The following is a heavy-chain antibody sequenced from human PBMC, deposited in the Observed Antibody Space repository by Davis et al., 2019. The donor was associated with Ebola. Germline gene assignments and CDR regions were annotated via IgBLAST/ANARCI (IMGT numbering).Heavy chain of an antibody. CDR2: IDPSDSYT. CDR1: GYIFTSYW. CDR3: AADYCSSTSCRRGAFDI. J-gene: IGHJ3*02. Sequence: GESLKISCKGSGYIFTSYWISWVRQMPGKGLEWMGRIDPSDSYTNYSPSFQGHVTISADKSISTAYLQWSSLKASDTAMYYCAADYCSSTSCRRGAFDIWGQGTMVTVSS. V-gene: IGHV5-10-1*01. D-gene: IGHD2-2*01.